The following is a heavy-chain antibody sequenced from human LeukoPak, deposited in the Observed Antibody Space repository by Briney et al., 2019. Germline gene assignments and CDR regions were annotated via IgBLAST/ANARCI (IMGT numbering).Heavy chain of an antibody. CDR2: MYYSGST. Sequence: PSETLSLTCTASGGSISSYYWSWIRQPPGKGLEWIGYMYYSGSTNYNPSLKSRVTISVDTSKNQFSLKLSSVTAADTAVYYCARDARGSSWTPHDAFDIWGQGTMVTVSS. CDR3: ARDARGSSWTPHDAFDI. D-gene: IGHD6-13*01. V-gene: IGHV4-59*01. CDR1: GGSISSYY. J-gene: IGHJ3*02.